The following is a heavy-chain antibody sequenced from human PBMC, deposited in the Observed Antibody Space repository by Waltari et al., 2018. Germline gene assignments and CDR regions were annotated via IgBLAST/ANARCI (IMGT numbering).Heavy chain of an antibody. D-gene: IGHD4-4*01. J-gene: IGHJ5*02. V-gene: IGHV1-2*02. Sequence: QVQLVQSGAEVKKPGASVKVSCKASGYTFTGYYMHWVRQAPGQGLEWMGWINPNRGGTNYAQKFQGRVTMTRDTSISTAYMELSRLRSNDTAVYYCARGGYSNYNWFDPWGQGTLVTVSS. CDR1: GYTFTGYY. CDR3: ARGGYSNYNWFDP. CDR2: INPNRGGT.